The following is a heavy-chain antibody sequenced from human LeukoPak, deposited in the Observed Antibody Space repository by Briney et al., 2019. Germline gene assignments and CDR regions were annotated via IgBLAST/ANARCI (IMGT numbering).Heavy chain of an antibody. J-gene: IGHJ6*04. Sequence: PGGSLRLSCEASGFTFSTYSMNWVRRAPGKGLKWVSSINSRSSSIYYADSVKGRFTISRDNAKNSLYLQMNSLRAEDTAVYYCSRGPTMKMDVWGKGTTVTVSS. V-gene: IGHV3-21*01. D-gene: IGHD3-22*01. CDR1: GFTFSTYS. CDR3: SRGPTMKMDV. CDR2: INSRSSSI.